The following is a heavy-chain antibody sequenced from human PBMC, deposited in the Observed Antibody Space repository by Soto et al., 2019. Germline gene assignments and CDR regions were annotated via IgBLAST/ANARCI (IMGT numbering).Heavy chain of an antibody. CDR3: ARASIAAAGTVDY. V-gene: IGHV4-4*02. D-gene: IGHD6-13*01. Sequence: QVQLQESGPGLVKPSGTLSPTCAVSGGSISSSNWWSWVRQPPVQGLEWIGEIYHSGSTNYNPSLKSRVTISVDKSKNQFSLKLSSVTAADTAVYYCARASIAAAGTVDYWGQGTLVTVSS. CDR2: IYHSGST. CDR1: GGSISSSNW. J-gene: IGHJ4*02.